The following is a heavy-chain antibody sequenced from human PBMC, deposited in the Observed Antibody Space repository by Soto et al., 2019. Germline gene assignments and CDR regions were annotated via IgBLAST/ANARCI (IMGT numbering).Heavy chain of an antibody. CDR3: ARGLERNNFVVMVVTSSEHWFDS. V-gene: IGHV4-34*01. CDR2: IKPNGST. D-gene: IGHD2-8*02. CDR1: GWAFRGFY. Sequence: QVQVQEWGAGLLKPLAPLSPPCAVYGWAFRGFYWAWIRQSPGKGVEWIGTIKPNGSTSYNPSLKSRVTISVDTSKNQFSLSLTSVTAADTAVYYCARGLERNNFVVMVVTSSEHWFDSWGQGTLVTVAS. J-gene: IGHJ5*01.